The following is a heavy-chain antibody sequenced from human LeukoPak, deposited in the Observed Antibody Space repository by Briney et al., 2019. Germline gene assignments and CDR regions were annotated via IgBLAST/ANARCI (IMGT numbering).Heavy chain of an antibody. D-gene: IGHD3-10*01. CDR3: ARHSGSGSYHSPFGN. J-gene: IGHJ4*02. V-gene: IGHV4-39*01. CDR1: GGSISSSSYY. Sequence: PSETLSLTCTVSGGSISSSSYYWVWIRQPPGKGLEWIGSIYYSGSTYYNPSLKSRVTISVDTAKNQFSLELTSVTAADTAVYYWARHSGSGSYHSPFGNWGQGTLVTVSS. CDR2: IYYSGST.